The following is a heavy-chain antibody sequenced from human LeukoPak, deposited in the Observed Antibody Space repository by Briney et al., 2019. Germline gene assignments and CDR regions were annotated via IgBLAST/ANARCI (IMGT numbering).Heavy chain of an antibody. CDR1: GYTFTSYG. J-gene: IGHJ5*02. CDR2: ISAYNGNT. CDR3: ARGGAGYSGYDWFLQNWFDP. Sequence: ASVTVSFKASGYTFTSYGISWVRQAPGQGHERKGWISAYNGNTNYAQKLHDRVTMTTVTSTSTAYMELRSLRSDDTAVYYCARGGAGYSGYDWFLQNWFDPWGQGTLVTVSS. D-gene: IGHD5-12*01. V-gene: IGHV1-18*01.